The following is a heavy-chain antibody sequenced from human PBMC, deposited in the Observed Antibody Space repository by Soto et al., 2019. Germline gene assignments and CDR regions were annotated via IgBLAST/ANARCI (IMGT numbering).Heavy chain of an antibody. J-gene: IGHJ6*02. CDR3: ARGEDAFFYYGLDV. CDR1: GGSITSSY. Sequence: SGTLSLTCTVPGGSITSSYWSWIRRPPGKGLEWIAYIYDTGISGYTPSTSYNPSLKSRVTMSVDTSKSQFSLKLTSVTAADTAVYYCARGEDAFFYYGLDVWGQGITVTVSS. V-gene: IGHV4-59*01. CDR2: IYDTGISGYTPST.